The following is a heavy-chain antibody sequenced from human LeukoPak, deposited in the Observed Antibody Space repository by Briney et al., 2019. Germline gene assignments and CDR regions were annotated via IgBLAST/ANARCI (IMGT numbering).Heavy chain of an antibody. D-gene: IGHD5-24*01. CDR3: ARAGPYNPLDY. CDR2: IRHDGSKT. Sequence: GGSLRLSCAASRFTFSTYGMHWVRQAPGKGLEWVAFIRHDGSKTYYADSVKGRFTISRDNSKNTLYLQMNSLRAEDTAVYYCARAGPYNPLDYWGQGTLVTVSS. J-gene: IGHJ4*02. CDR1: RFTFSTYG. V-gene: IGHV3-30*02.